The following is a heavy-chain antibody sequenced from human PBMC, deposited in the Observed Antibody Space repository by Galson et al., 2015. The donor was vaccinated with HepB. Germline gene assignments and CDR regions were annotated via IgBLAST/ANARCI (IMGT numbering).Heavy chain of an antibody. Sequence: SVKVSCKASGGTFSSYAISWVRQAPGQGLEWMGGIIPIFGTANYAQKFQGRVTMTRNTSISTAYMELSSLRSEDTAVYYCASGGVFDYWGQGTLVTVSS. J-gene: IGHJ4*02. CDR1: GGTFSSYA. CDR3: ASGGVFDY. CDR2: IIPIFGTA. D-gene: IGHD3-16*01. V-gene: IGHV1-69*05.